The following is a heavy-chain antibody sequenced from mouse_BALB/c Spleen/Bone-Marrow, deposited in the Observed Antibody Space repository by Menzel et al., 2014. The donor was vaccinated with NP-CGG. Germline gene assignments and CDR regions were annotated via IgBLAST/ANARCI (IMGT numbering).Heavy chain of an antibody. CDR3: ARLGRGYFDY. V-gene: IGHV7-3*02. Sequence: EVKVVESGGGLVQPGGSLGLSCATSGFTFTDYYMNWVRQPPGKALEWLGFIRNKANGYTTEYSASVKGRFTISRDNSQSILYLQMNILRAEDSATYYCARLGRGYFDYWGQGTTLTVSS. D-gene: IGHD4-1*01. J-gene: IGHJ2*01. CDR1: GFTFTDYY. CDR2: IRNKANGYTT.